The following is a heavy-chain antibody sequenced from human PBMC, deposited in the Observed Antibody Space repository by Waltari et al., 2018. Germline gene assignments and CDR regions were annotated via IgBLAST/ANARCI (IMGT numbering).Heavy chain of an antibody. J-gene: IGHJ6*02. CDR1: GFPLGNFW. Sequence: VQMVESGGGLVQPGGSLRLPCEASGFPLGNFWVDWVRQSTGKGLMWVSGINSEGIRTRYADSVKGRVTISRDNAKNMVYLQMTSLRDEDKGVYYCARDWRNLGMDVWGQGTTVTVSS. D-gene: IGHD3-3*01. CDR2: INSEGIRT. CDR3: ARDWRNLGMDV. V-gene: IGHV3-74*01.